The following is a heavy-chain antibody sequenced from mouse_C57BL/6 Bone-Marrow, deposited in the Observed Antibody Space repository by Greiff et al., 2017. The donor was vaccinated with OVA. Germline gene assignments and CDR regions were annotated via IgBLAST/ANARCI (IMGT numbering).Heavy chain of an antibody. D-gene: IGHD3-2*02. J-gene: IGHJ3*01. CDR2: IYPRSGNT. Sequence: VQLQQSGAELARPGASVKLSCKASGYTFTSYGISWVKQRTGQGLEWIGEIYPRSGNTYYNEKFKGKATLTADKSSSTAYMELRSLTSEDSAVYFCARRDSSGCGAYWGQGTLVTVSA. V-gene: IGHV1-81*01. CDR3: ARRDSSGCGAY. CDR1: GYTFTSYG.